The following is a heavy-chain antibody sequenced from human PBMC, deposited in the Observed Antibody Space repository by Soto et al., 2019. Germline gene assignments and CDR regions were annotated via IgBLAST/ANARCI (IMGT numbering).Heavy chain of an antibody. V-gene: IGHV3-48*03. J-gene: IGHJ4*02. Sequence: EVQLVESGGGLVQPGGSLRLSCEASGFTFSQDEMNWVRQAPGKGLEWIAYIQNHGYSTHYADSVKGCFTISRDNAKNSLSLQMSSLTAEDTAIYYCARGYDAGCHFGYWGQGVLVTVSS. D-gene: IGHD2-15*01. CDR3: ARGYDAGCHFGY. CDR2: IQNHGYST. CDR1: GFTFSQDE.